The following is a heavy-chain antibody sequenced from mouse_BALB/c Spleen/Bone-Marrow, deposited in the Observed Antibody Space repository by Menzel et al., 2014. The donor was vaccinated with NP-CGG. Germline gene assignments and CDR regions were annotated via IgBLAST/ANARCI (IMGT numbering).Heavy chain of an antibody. CDR1: GYAFTNYL. V-gene: IGHV1-54*01. J-gene: IGHJ4*01. CDR2: INPGSGGT. Sequence: VQLQQSGAELVRPGTSVKVSCKASGYAFTNYLIEWVKQRPGQGLEWIGVINPGSGGTNYNEKFKGKATLTADKSSSTAYMQLSSLTSDDSAVYFCARLYYAMDYWGQGTSVTVSS. CDR3: ARLYYAMDY.